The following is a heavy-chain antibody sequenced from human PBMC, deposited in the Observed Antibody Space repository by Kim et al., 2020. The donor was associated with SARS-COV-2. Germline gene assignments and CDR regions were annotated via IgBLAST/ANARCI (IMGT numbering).Heavy chain of an antibody. Sequence: SETLSLTCAVYGGSFSGYYWSWIRQPPGKGLEWIGEINHSGSTNYNPSLKSRVTISVDTSKNQFSLKLSSVTAADTAVYYCARARYDSSGYYYVGFDYWGQGTLVTVSS. CDR1: GGSFSGYY. V-gene: IGHV4-34*01. CDR2: INHSGST. D-gene: IGHD3-22*01. CDR3: ARARYDSSGYYYVGFDY. J-gene: IGHJ4*02.